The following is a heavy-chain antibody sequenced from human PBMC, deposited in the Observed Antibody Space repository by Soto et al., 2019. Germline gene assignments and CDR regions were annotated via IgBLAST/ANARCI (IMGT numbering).Heavy chain of an antibody. CDR3: ATSGGGGYLY. CDR2: LNPNSGDT. CDR1: GYTFSSYD. D-gene: IGHD6-19*01. J-gene: IGHJ4*02. V-gene: IGHV1-8*01. Sequence: QVQLVQSGAEVKKPGASVKVSCKASGYTFSSYDINWVRQATGQGLEWMGWLNPNSGDTGYAQKFQGRVTLTRNTSINTAYIELSSLTSDDTAVYYCATSGGGGYLYWGQGNLVTVAS.